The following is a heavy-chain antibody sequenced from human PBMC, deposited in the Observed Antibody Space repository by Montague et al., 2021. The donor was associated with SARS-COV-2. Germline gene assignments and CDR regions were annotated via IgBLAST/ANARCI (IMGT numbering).Heavy chain of an antibody. J-gene: IGHJ6*02. CDR3: ARDLREIGGMDV. V-gene: IGHV3-66*02. Sequence: SLRLSCAASGITVSSNYMSWVRQAPGKGLEWVSLLYSGGSTFYAXXVKGRFTISRDNSKNTLYLQMNSLRPEDTAVYYCARDLREIGGMDVWGQGTTVTVSS. CDR1: GITVSSNY. CDR2: LYSGGST. D-gene: IGHD1-26*01.